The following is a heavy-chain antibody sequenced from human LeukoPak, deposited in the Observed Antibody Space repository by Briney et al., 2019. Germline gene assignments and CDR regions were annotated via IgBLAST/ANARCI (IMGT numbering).Heavy chain of an antibody. Sequence: SVTVSCKASGGTFSSYAISWVRQAPGQGLEWMGGIIPIFGTANYAQKFQGRVTITADESTSTAYMELSSLRSEDTAVYYCARATLRLVGATPYYFDYWGQGTLVTVSS. J-gene: IGHJ4*02. D-gene: IGHD1-26*01. CDR1: GGTFSSYA. CDR2: IIPIFGTA. V-gene: IGHV1-69*13. CDR3: ARATLRLVGATPYYFDY.